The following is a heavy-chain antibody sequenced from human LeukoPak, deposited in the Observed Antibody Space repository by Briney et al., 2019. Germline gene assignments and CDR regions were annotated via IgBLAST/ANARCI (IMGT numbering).Heavy chain of an antibody. Sequence: SQTLSLTCAISGDSVSSNSAAWNWIRQSPSRGLEWLGRTYYRSKWYNDYAVSVKSRITINPDTSKNQFSLQLNSVTPEDTAVYYCARAPGEVVPAANFYWYFDLWGRGTLVTVSS. CDR1: GDSVSSNSAA. CDR3: ARAPGEVVPAANFYWYFDL. D-gene: IGHD2-2*01. J-gene: IGHJ2*01. CDR2: TYYRSKWYN. V-gene: IGHV6-1*01.